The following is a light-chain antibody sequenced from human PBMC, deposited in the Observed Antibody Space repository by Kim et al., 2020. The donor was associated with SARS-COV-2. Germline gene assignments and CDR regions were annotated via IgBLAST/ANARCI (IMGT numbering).Light chain of an antibody. CDR1: QSISSW. V-gene: IGKV1-5*03. CDR2: KAS. CDR3: QQYNSYWT. Sequence: LSASVGYRVTITCRASQSISSWLAWYQQKPGKAPKLLIYKASSLESGVPSRFSGSGSGTEFTLTISSLQPDDFATYYCQQYNSYWTFGQGPRWIS. J-gene: IGKJ1*01.